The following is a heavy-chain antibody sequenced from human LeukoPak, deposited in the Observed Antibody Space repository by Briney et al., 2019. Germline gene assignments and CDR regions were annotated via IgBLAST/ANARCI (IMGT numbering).Heavy chain of an antibody. CDR2: IIPIFGTA. D-gene: IGHD3-10*01. J-gene: IGHJ6*03. CDR1: GGTFSSYA. CDR3: ASGSRYYYYMDV. Sequence: ASVKVSCNASGGTFSSYAISWVRQAPGQGLEWMGGIIPIFGTANYAQKFQGRVTITTDESTSTAYMELSSLRSEDTAVYYCASGSRYYYYMDVWGKGTTVTVSS. V-gene: IGHV1-69*05.